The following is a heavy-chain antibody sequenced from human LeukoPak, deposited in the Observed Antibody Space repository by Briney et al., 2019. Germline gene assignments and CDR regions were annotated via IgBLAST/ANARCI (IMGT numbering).Heavy chain of an antibody. CDR3: ARLGDDSSGYYYTYYYYYMDV. V-gene: IGHV4-59*08. Sequence: PSETLSLTCSVSGGSISTYYWNWIRQPPGKGLEWIGYIYYSGSTSYNPSLKSRVTISVDTSKNQFSLKLTSVTAADTAVYFCARLGDDSSGYYYTYYYYYMDVWGKGTTVTISS. CDR2: IYYSGST. J-gene: IGHJ6*03. D-gene: IGHD3-22*01. CDR1: GGSISTYY.